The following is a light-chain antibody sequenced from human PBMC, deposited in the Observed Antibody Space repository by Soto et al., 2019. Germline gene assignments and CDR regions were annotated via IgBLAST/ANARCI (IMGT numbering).Light chain of an antibody. Sequence: EIVMTQSPATLSVSPGERATLSCRASQSVSSNLAWYQQKPGQAPRLLIYGASTMATGIPARFNGSESGTEFTLTISSLQSEDFAVYYCQQYNNWPPWTFGQGPKVEIK. CDR2: GAS. CDR1: QSVSSN. V-gene: IGKV3-15*01. J-gene: IGKJ1*01. CDR3: QQYNNWPPWT.